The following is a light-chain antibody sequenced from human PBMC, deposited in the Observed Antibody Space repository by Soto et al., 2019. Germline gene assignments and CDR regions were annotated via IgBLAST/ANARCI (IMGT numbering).Light chain of an antibody. V-gene: IGKV1-39*01. CDR1: QSISSY. CDR3: QQSYSTPIT. Sequence: DIQMTQSPSSLSASVGDRVTIACRASQSISSYLNWYQQKPGKAPKLLIYAASSLPSGVPSRFSGSGSGTDFTLTISSLQPEDCATYYCQQSYSTPITFGQGTRLEIK. J-gene: IGKJ5*01. CDR2: AAS.